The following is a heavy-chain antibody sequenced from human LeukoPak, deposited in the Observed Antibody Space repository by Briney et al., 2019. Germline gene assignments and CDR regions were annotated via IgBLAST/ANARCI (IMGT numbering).Heavy chain of an antibody. CDR2: IYLRDSDT. J-gene: IGHJ3*01. D-gene: IGHD1-26*01. V-gene: IGHV5-51*01. CDR3: VSGWYSGSHDAFDV. CDR1: AYSFSTYW. Sequence: GESLKISCQGSAYSFSTYWIAWVRQMPGKGLESRGVIYLRDSDTRYSPSFQGQVTISADKSIRTAYLEWSSLKASDTAMYYCVSGWYSGSHDAFDVWGRGTMVTVSS.